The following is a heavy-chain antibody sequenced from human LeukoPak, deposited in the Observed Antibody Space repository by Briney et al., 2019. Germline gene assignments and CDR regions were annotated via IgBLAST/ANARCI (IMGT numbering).Heavy chain of an antibody. CDR3: ARDLFFSDAGYSSGWRAEYFHH. CDR2: INGAGSST. J-gene: IGHJ1*01. V-gene: IGHV3-74*01. Sequence: PGGSLRLSCSASGXTFSSHWMHWVRQAPGKGLVWVSRINGAGSSTSYADSVKGRFTVSRDNAKNTLNLQMNSLRAEDTAVYYCARDLFFSDAGYSSGWRAEYFHHWGQGILVTVSS. D-gene: IGHD6-19*01. CDR1: GXTFSSHW.